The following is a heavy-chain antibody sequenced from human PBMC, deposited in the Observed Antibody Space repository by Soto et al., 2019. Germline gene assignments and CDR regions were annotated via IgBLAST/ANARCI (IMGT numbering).Heavy chain of an antibody. Sequence: EVQLVESGGGMVQPGGSLRVSCAASGFTLSSSSMHWVRQAPGKGLDWVSYISGRGGTIYYADSVQGRFTISRDNAKNSPSVQMNSLTDEDTSVYFCARETGLRSSGWSYYFDFWGQGTRVTVPS. J-gene: IGHJ4*02. D-gene: IGHD6-19*01. CDR1: GFTLSSSS. V-gene: IGHV3-48*02. CDR3: ARETGLRSSGWSYYFDF. CDR2: ISGRGGTI.